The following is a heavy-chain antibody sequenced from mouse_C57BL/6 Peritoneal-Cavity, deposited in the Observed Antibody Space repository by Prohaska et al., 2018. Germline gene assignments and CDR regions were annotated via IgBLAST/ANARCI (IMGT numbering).Heavy chain of an antibody. CDR2: INYDVRST. CDR1: GFTFSDYY. D-gene: IGHD4-1*01. V-gene: IGHV5-16*01. Sequence: EVKLVESEGGLVQPGSSMKLSCTASGFTFSDYYMAWVRQVPEKGLEWVANINYDVRSTYYLDSLKSRFIISRDNAKNILYLQMSSLKSEGTATYYCARAWDVGFDYWGQGTTLTVSS. J-gene: IGHJ2*01. CDR3: ARAWDVGFDY.